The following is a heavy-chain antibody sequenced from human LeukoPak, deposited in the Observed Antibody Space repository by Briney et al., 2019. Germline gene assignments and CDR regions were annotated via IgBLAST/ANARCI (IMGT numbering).Heavy chain of an antibody. Sequence: SETLSLTCTVSGGSISSGDYYWSWIRQPPGKGLEWIGYIYYSGSTYYSPSLKSRVTISVDTSKNQFSLKLSSVTAADTAVYYCASQPYSSSWWRIGPRAPIFEYFQHWGQGTLVTVSS. V-gene: IGHV4-30-4*01. J-gene: IGHJ1*01. D-gene: IGHD6-13*01. CDR1: GGSISSGDYY. CDR2: IYYSGST. CDR3: ASQPYSSSWWRIGPRAPIFEYFQH.